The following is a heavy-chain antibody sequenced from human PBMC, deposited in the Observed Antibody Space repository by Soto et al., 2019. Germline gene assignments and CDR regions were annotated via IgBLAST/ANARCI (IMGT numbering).Heavy chain of an antibody. V-gene: IGHV1-3*01. CDR2: INAGNGNT. CDR3: AGSQVLRFLAWFPGWFDP. D-gene: IGHD3-3*01. J-gene: IGHJ5*02. Sequence: ASVKVSCKASGYTFTSYAMHWVRQAPGQRLEWMGWINAGNGNTKYSQKFQGRVTITRDTSASTAYMELSSLRSEDTAVYSCAGSQVLRFLAWFPGWFDPWGQGTLVTVSS. CDR1: GYTFTSYA.